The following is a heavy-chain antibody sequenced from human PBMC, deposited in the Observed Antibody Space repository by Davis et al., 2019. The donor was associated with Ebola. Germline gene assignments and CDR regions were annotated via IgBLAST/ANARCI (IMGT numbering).Heavy chain of an antibody. J-gene: IGHJ6*02. Sequence: GESLKISCAASGFTFSSYSMHWVRQAPGKGLEWVSSISRSSSYIYYADSVKGRFTISRDNAKNSLYLQMNSLRAEDTAVYYCASSSIAARPGYYYGMDGWGQGTTVTVSS. CDR2: ISRSSSYI. CDR3: ASSSIAARPGYYYGMDG. CDR1: GFTFSSYS. D-gene: IGHD6-6*01. V-gene: IGHV3-21*01.